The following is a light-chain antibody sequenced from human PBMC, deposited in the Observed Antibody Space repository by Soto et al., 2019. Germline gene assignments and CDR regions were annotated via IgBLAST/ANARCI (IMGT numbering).Light chain of an antibody. CDR1: QSVSGW. J-gene: IGKJ1*01. CDR2: DAS. CDR3: QPYETFSGT. Sequence: DIQRTQSPSTLSASVGDTVTVTCRASQSVSGWLAWYQQKPGEAPKLLIYDASALPRGVPSRFSGSGSGTKFTLTIASLQPDDFATYYCQPYETFSGTVGPVTKVEIK. V-gene: IGKV1-5*01.